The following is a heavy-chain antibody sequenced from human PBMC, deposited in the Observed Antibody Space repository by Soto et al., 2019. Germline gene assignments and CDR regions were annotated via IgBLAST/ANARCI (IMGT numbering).Heavy chain of an antibody. CDR3: ARAADH. J-gene: IGHJ4*02. Sequence: SETLSLTCAVSGGSISNGGYSWSWTRQPPGKGLEWIGYMYHSGSTYYNPSLNSRVTISIDRSKNQFSLKLTSVTAAATAVYDGARAADHWGQGILVTVSS. CDR1: GGSISNGGYS. V-gene: IGHV4-30-2*01. CDR2: MYHSGST. D-gene: IGHD6-13*01.